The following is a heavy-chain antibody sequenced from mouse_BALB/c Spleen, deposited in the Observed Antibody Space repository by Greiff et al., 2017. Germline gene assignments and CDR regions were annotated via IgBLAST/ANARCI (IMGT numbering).Heavy chain of an antibody. V-gene: IGHV5-12-1*01. D-gene: IGHD2-1*01. CDR3: ASGNYGAMDY. CDR1: GFAFSSYD. Sequence: EVKLVESGGGLVKPGGSLKLSCAASGFAFSSYDMSWVRQTPEKRLEWVAYISSGGGSTYNPDTVTGRFTISRDNAKNTLYLEMSSLRSEDTAMYYCASGNYGAMDYWGQGTSVTVSS. CDR2: ISSGGGST. J-gene: IGHJ4*01.